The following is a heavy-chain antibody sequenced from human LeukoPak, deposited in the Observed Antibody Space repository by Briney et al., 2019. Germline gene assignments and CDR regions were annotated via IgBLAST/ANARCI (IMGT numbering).Heavy chain of an antibody. CDR3: AKDIGEQWFFDY. CDR1: GLTFDGYA. J-gene: IGHJ4*02. Sequence: GGSLRLSCAASGLTFDGYAMHWVRQAPGKGQEWVSLISGDGGSTYYADSVKGRFTISRDNSKNSLYLQMNSLRTEDTALYYCAKDIGEQWFFDYWGQGTLVTVSS. V-gene: IGHV3-43*02. D-gene: IGHD3-10*01. CDR2: ISGDGGST.